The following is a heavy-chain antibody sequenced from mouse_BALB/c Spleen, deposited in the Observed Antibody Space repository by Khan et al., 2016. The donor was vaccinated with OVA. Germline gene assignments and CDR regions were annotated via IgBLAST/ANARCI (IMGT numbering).Heavy chain of an antibody. V-gene: IGHV1-77*01. CDR2: ISPGSGDT. CDR3: ARRNYFGYTFAY. Sequence: QLQQSGTELARPGASVNLSCKASGYTFTDFYINWVKQRSGQGLEWIGEISPGSGDTYYNEKFKGKATLTADKSSSTAYMQLSSLTSEASAVYCCARRNYFGYTFAYWGQGTLVTVSA. D-gene: IGHD1-2*01. CDR1: GYTFTDFY. J-gene: IGHJ3*01.